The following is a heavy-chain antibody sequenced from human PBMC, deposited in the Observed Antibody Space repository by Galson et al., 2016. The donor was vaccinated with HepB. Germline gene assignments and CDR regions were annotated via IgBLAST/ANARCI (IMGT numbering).Heavy chain of an antibody. CDR3: ARDTFTSSSWSLDF. CDR1: GFNVNNDY. V-gene: IGHV3-53*01. D-gene: IGHD6-13*01. CDR2: ISTSGDT. Sequence: SLRLSCAVSGFNVNNDYMNWVRQAPGRGLEWVSVISTSGDTYYADPVKGRFGISRDNSKNTLYLQINSPRAEDTAVYYCARDTFTSSSWSLDFWGQGTLVTVSS. J-gene: IGHJ4*02.